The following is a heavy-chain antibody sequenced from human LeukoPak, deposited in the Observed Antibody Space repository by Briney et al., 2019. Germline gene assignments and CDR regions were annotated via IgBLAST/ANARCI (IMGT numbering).Heavy chain of an antibody. V-gene: IGHV3-74*01. CDR3: VRGPFDI. Sequence: GGSLRLSCAASGFTFSSYAMSWVRQAPGKGLVWVSRSNSDGSTTSYADSVKGRFTISRDNAKNTLYMQMNSLRAEDTAVYYCVRGPFDIWGQGTMVTVSS. CDR1: GFTFSSYA. CDR2: SNSDGSTT. J-gene: IGHJ3*02.